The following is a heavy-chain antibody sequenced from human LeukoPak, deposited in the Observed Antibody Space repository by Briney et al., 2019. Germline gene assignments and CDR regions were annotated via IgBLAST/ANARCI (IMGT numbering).Heavy chain of an antibody. V-gene: IGHV3-48*03. CDR3: AREGLRRSPIDY. D-gene: IGHD5-18*01. J-gene: IGHJ4*02. CDR1: GFTFSSYE. CDR2: ISSSGSTI. Sequence: GGSLRLSCAASGFTFSSYEMNWVRQAPGEGLEWVSYISSSGSTIYYADSVKGRFTISRDNAKNSLYLQMNSLRAEDTAVYYCAREGLRRSPIDYWGQGTLVTVSS.